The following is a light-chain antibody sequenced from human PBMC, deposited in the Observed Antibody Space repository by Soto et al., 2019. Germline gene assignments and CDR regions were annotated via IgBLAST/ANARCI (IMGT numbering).Light chain of an antibody. CDR3: QTWGTGYWV. V-gene: IGLV4-69*01. CDR2: LNSDGSH. J-gene: IGLJ3*02. CDR1: SGHSSYA. Sequence: QLVLTQSPSASASLGASVKLTCTLSSGHSSYAIAWYQQQPEKGPRYLMKLNSDGSHTRGDGIPDRFSGSSSGAERYLTISGLQSDDEADYYCQTWGTGYWVFGGGTKLTVL.